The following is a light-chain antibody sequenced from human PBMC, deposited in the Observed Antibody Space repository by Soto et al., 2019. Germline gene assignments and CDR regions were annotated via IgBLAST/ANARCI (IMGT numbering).Light chain of an antibody. CDR1: RSIDNY. CDR2: AAS. J-gene: IGKJ2*01. Sequence: DIPMTQSPSSLYASVGDRVTISCRASRSIDNYLNWYQQSPGKAPKLLMYAASSLQSGVPSRFSGSGSGTDFTLIISSLQPEDFATYYCQQTYGSSYNFGQGTKLEIK. V-gene: IGKV1-39*01. CDR3: QQTYGSSYN.